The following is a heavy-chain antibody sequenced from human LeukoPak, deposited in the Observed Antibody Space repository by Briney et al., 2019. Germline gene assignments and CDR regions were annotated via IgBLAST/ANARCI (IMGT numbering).Heavy chain of an antibody. CDR1: GGSISSYY. CDR2: IYYSGST. D-gene: IGHD3-3*01. Sequence: SETLSLTCTVSGGSISSYYWSWIRQPPGKGLEWIGYIYYSGSTNYNPSLKSRVTISVDTSKNQFSLELSSVTAADTAVYYCARSRSIVSGYIYYWGQGTLVTVSS. J-gene: IGHJ4*02. V-gene: IGHV4-59*01. CDR3: ARSRSIVSGYIYY.